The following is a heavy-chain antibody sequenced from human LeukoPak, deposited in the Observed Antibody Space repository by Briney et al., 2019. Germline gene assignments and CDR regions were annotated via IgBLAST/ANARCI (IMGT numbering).Heavy chain of an antibody. D-gene: IGHD6-13*01. CDR1: GYTFTSYG. CDR3: ARRSTNYNYYGMDV. CDR2: ISAYNGNT. Sequence: GASVKVSCKASGYTFTSYGISWVRQAPGQGLEWMGWISAYNGNTNYAQKLQGRVTMTTDTSTSTAYMELRSLRSDDTAVYYCARRSTNYNYYGMDVWGQGTTVTVSS. V-gene: IGHV1-18*01. J-gene: IGHJ6*02.